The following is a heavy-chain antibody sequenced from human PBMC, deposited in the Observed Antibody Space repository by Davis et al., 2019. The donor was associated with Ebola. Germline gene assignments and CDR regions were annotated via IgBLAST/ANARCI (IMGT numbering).Heavy chain of an antibody. V-gene: IGHV3-30*03. CDR2: ISYDGSNK. J-gene: IGHJ4*02. D-gene: IGHD2-2*02. CDR1: GFTFSSYG. Sequence: GESLKISCAASGFTFSSYGMHWVRQAPGKGLEWVAVISYDGSNKYYADSAKGRFTISRDNSKNTVYLQMNSLRTEDTAVYYCARDPLGYTDDNDYWGQGTLVTVSS. CDR3: ARDPLGYTDDNDY.